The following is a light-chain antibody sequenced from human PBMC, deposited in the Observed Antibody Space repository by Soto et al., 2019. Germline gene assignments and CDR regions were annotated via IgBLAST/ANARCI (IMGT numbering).Light chain of an antibody. V-gene: IGKV1-39*01. CDR2: AAS. CDR1: QSISSY. J-gene: IGKJ1*01. CDR3: QQSYSTPWT. Sequence: IQMTQSPSFLSASVGDRVTITCRASQSISSYLNWYQQKPGKAPKLLIYAASSLQSGVPSRFSGSGSGTDFTLTISSLQPEDFATYYCQQSYSTPWTFGQGTKV.